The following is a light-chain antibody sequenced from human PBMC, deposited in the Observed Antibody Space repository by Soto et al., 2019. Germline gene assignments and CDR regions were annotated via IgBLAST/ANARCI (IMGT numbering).Light chain of an antibody. CDR1: QSLLNSNGQNC. Sequence: DIVMTQSPLSLPVTPGEPASISCRSSQSLLNSNGQNCLDWYLQKPGQSPQLLIHMGFIRASGVPDRVSGSASGTYFTLTISRVEAEDVGVYYCMQALESPPTVGGGTKVEIK. J-gene: IGKJ4*01. V-gene: IGKV2-28*01. CDR2: MGF. CDR3: MQALESPPT.